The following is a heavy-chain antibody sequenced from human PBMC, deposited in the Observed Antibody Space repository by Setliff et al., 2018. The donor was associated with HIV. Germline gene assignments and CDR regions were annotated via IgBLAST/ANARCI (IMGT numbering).Heavy chain of an antibody. CDR3: APIDPFPHDYSNSSFDY. CDR2: IIPIFGTT. J-gene: IGHJ4*02. D-gene: IGHD4-4*01. Sequence: SVKVSCKASGGTFSSFAINWVRQAPGQGLEWMGGIIPIFGTTNYAPRFHGRVTITADESTDTAYMELNSLRSEDTAVYYCAPIDPFPHDYSNSSFDYWGQGTLVTVSS. V-gene: IGHV1-69*13. CDR1: GGTFSSFA.